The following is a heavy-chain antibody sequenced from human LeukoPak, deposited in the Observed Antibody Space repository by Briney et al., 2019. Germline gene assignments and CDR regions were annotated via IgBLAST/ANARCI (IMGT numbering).Heavy chain of an antibody. Sequence: SEALSLTCAVYGGSFSGYYWSWIRQPPGKGLEWIGEINHSGSTNYNPSLKSRVTISVDTSKNQFSLKLSSVTVADTAVYYCARVTSYYYYYYGMDVWGQGTTVTVSS. J-gene: IGHJ6*02. CDR3: ARVTSYYYYYYGMDV. CDR2: INHSGST. V-gene: IGHV4-34*01. CDR1: GGSFSGYY.